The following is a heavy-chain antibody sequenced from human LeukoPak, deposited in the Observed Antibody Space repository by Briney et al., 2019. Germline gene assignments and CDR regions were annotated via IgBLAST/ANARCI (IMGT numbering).Heavy chain of an antibody. CDR3: AAAMVRGVIQGFFYYYYYMDV. CDR1: GYTFTSYY. Sequence: ASVKVSCKASGYTFTSYYMHWVRQAPGQGLEWMGIINPSGGSTSYAQKFQGRVTMTRDTSTSTVYMELSSLRSEDTAVYYCAAAMVRGVIQGFFYYYYYMDVWGKGTTVTVSS. CDR2: INPSGGST. V-gene: IGHV1-46*01. D-gene: IGHD3-10*01. J-gene: IGHJ6*03.